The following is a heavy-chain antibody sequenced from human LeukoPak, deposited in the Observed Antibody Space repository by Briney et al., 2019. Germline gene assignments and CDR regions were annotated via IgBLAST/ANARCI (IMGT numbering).Heavy chain of an antibody. V-gene: IGHV4-61*08. Sequence: SQTLSLTCTVPGGSISSGDYYWSWVRQPPGKGLEYLGCVYYSGSTNYNPSLKSRVTISVDTSKNQFSLKLNSVTAADTAVYFCAGYSSSATFFEYWGQGTLVTVSS. CDR1: GGSISSGDYY. CDR3: AGYSSSATFFEY. CDR2: VYYSGST. J-gene: IGHJ4*02. D-gene: IGHD6-19*01.